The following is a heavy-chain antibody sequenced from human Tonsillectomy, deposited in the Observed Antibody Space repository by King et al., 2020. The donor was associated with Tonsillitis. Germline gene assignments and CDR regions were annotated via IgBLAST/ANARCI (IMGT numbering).Heavy chain of an antibody. Sequence: VQLVQSGGGVVQPGRSLRLSCAASGFTFSSYGMHWVRQAPGKGLEWVAVISYDGSNKYYADSVKGRFTISRDNSKNTLYLQMNSLRAEDTAVYYCAKEQRVVGYSFGLFDHWGQGTLVTVSS. CDR1: GFTFSSYG. V-gene: IGHV3-30*18. J-gene: IGHJ4*02. D-gene: IGHD5-18*01. CDR3: AKEQRVVGYSFGLFDH. CDR2: ISYDGSNK.